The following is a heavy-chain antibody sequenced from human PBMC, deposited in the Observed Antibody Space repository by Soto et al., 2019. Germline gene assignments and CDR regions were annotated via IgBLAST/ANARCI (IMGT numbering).Heavy chain of an antibody. CDR2: IYYSVST. J-gene: IGHJ6*02. V-gene: IGHV4-59*08. Sequence: SETLSLTSSVSGGNIISYYWSWIRQPPGKGLEWIGYIYYSVSTNYNPSLKSRVTISVDTSKNQFSLKLSSVTAADTAVYYCARHSPPMYDILTGTTLDPYYGMDVWGQGTTVTVPS. D-gene: IGHD3-9*01. CDR3: ARHSPPMYDILTGTTLDPYYGMDV. CDR1: GGNIISYY.